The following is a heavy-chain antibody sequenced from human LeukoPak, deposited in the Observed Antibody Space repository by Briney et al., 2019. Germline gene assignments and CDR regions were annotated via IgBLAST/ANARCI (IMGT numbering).Heavy chain of an antibody. CDR2: INPNSGGT. V-gene: IGHV1-2*02. CDR1: GYTFTGYY. CDR3: ARDRYCSSTSCSVRPYNWFDP. J-gene: IGHJ5*02. Sequence: ASVKVSCKASGYTFTGYYTHWVRQAPGQGLEWMGWINPNSGGTNYAQKFQGRVTMTRDTSISTAYMELSRLRSDDTAVYYCARDRYCSSTSCSVRPYNWFDPWGQGTLVTVSS. D-gene: IGHD2-2*01.